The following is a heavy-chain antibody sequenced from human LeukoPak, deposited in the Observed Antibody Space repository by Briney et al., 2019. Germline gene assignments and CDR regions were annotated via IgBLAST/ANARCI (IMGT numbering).Heavy chain of an antibody. CDR2: IYHSGST. J-gene: IGHJ5*02. D-gene: IGHD3-10*01. CDR1: GGSFSGYY. Sequence: SETLSLTCAVYGGSFSGYYWGWIRQPPGKGLEWIGSIYHSGSTYYNPSLKSRVTISVDTSKNQFSLKLSSVTAADTAVYYCARVRAVMVRGVIPYNWFDPWGQGTLVTVSS. V-gene: IGHV4-38-2*01. CDR3: ARVRAVMVRGVIPYNWFDP.